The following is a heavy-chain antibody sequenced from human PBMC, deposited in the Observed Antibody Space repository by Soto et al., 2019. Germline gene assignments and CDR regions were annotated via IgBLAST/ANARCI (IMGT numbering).Heavy chain of an antibody. CDR3: ASKIASAALGRLDP. J-gene: IGHJ5*02. CDR2: IYYTGST. Sequence: PSETLSLTCSVSGGSISSSSYYWAWIRQPPGKGLEWIGSIYYTGSTYYNPSLKSRVTLSVDTSKNQFSLRLSSVTAAETAVYYCASKIASAALGRLDPCGQGTLVTVYS. D-gene: IGHD6-13*01. CDR1: GGSISSSSYY. V-gene: IGHV4-39*01.